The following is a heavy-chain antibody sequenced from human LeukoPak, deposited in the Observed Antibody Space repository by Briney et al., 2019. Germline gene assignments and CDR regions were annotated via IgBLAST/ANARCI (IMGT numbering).Heavy chain of an antibody. CDR2: IGGRGADI. D-gene: IGHD3-16*02. V-gene: IGHV3-21*01. Sequence: LRLFWEATAKTGSDYPVDWVGLVAGYGLGRAPAIGGRGADIYYADSVKGRFTISRDNAKNSLLLQMNSLRAEDTAVYYCVSGNDPDYVWGTYRLDAFDIWGEGTMVIVSS. CDR3: VSGNDPDYVWGTYRLDAFDI. J-gene: IGHJ3*02. CDR1: AKTGSDYP.